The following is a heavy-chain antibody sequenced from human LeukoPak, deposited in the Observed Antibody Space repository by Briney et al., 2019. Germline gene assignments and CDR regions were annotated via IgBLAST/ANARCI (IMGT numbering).Heavy chain of an antibody. J-gene: IGHJ4*02. V-gene: IGHV3-48*03. CDR3: ARENYVRGYDY. CDR1: GFAFSGFE. CDR2: IDVAGKKI. D-gene: IGHD3-16*01. Sequence: GGSLRLSCAASGFAFSGFEMNWVRQAPGKGPEWIAYIDVAGKKIRYADSVKGRFTISRDNANSSVYLQMNSLRVDDTAVYYCARENYVRGYDYWGQGTLVTVSS.